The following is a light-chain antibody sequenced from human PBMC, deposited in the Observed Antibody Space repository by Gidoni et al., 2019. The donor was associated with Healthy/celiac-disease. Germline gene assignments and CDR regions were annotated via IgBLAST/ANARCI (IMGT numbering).Light chain of an antibody. CDR2: EVS. V-gene: IGLV2-14*01. Sequence: QSALTQPAAVSGSPGQAITIACTGTSSDVGGYNYVSWYQQHPGKAPKLMIYEVSNRPSGVSNRFSGSKSCNTASLTLSGLQAEDEADYYCSSSTSSITLVFGGGTKLTVL. CDR3: SSSTSSITLV. CDR1: SSDVGGYNY. J-gene: IGLJ2*01.